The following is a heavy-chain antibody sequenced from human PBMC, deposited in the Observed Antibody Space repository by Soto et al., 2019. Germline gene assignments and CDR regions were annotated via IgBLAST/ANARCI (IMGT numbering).Heavy chain of an antibody. V-gene: IGHV4-59*08. CDR3: ARRYGGGFDY. D-gene: IGHD3-10*01. Sequence: QVQLQESGPGLVKPSETLSLTCTVSGGSISSYYWSWIRQPPGKGLEWIGYIYYSGSTNYNPSLKXRVTISVDTSKNQFSLKLSSVPAADTAVYSCARRYGGGFDYWGQGTLVTVSS. CDR2: IYYSGST. J-gene: IGHJ4*02. CDR1: GGSISSYY.